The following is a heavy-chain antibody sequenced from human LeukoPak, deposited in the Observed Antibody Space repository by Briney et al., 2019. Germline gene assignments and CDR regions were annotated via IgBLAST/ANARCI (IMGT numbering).Heavy chain of an antibody. J-gene: IGHJ4*02. CDR3: AREFRYYYDSSGRNAYDY. Sequence: ASVKVSCKASGYTFTSYYMHWVRQAPGQGLEWMGIINPSGGSTSYAQKFQGRVTMTRDTSISTAYMELSRLRSDDTAVYYCAREFRYYYDSSGRNAYDYWGQGTLVTVSS. CDR2: INPSGGST. CDR1: GYTFTSYY. D-gene: IGHD3-22*01. V-gene: IGHV1-46*01.